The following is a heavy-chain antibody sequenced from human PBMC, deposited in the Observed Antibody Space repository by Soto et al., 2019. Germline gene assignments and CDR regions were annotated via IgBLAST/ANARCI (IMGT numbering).Heavy chain of an antibody. CDR1: GFTFSSHV. Sequence: EVQLWESGGGLVQPGGSLRLSCAVSGFTFSSHVMSWVRQAPGKGLEWVSAISGTGGTYYADSVKGGFTISRDNSKNALYLQRNSLRDKDTAVYYCAKDRRGAYCSGGICYSPDYWGQGPLVIVSS. J-gene: IGHJ4*02. D-gene: IGHD2-15*01. CDR3: AKDRRGAYCSGGICYSPDY. V-gene: IGHV3-23*01. CDR2: ISGTGGT.